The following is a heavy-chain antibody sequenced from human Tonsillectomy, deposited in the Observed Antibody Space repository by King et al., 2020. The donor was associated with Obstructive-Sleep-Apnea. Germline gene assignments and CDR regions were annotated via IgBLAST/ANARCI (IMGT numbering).Heavy chain of an antibody. CDR1: GFTFSSYA. CDR2: MSGSGGST. J-gene: IGHJ6*02. Sequence: VQLVESGGGLVQPGGSLRLSCAASGFTFSSYAISLVRQAPGKGLEWVSAMSGSGGSTYYADSVKGRFTISRDNSKNTLYLQMNSLRAEDTAVYYCAKGRGNSYYYYYGMDVWGQGTTVTVSS. D-gene: IGHD4-23*01. V-gene: IGHV3-23*04. CDR3: AKGRGNSYYYYYGMDV.